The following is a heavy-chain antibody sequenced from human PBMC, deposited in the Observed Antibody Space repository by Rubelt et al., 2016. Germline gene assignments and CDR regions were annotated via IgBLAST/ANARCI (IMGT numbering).Heavy chain of an antibody. CDR1: GYSIRSGYY. D-gene: IGHD6-19*01. CDR2: IYHSGST. Sequence: QVQLQESGPGLVKPSETLSLTCTVSGYSIRSGYYCGWIRQPPGKRLEWLGSIYHSGSTYYNPSLKSRVTISVDTSKNQFSLKRSSVTAADTAVYYCARDHSSGWYLEGFFDYWGQGTLVTVSS. CDR3: ARDHSSGWYLEGFFDY. J-gene: IGHJ4*02. V-gene: IGHV4-38-2*02.